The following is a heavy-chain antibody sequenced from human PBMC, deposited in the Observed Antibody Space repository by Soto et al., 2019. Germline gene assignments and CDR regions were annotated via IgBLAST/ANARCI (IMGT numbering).Heavy chain of an antibody. Sequence: VQLVESGGDLVQPGGSLRLSCGASGFTFSSFWMTWVRQLPGKGLESVANIAPDGDEKFYVDSVKGRFTISRDNAKNSLYLQMDSLRAEDTALYYCATDLNWANYWGQGTLVTVSS. D-gene: IGHD7-27*01. CDR1: GFTFSSFW. CDR2: IAPDGDEK. V-gene: IGHV3-7*01. CDR3: ATDLNWANY. J-gene: IGHJ4*02.